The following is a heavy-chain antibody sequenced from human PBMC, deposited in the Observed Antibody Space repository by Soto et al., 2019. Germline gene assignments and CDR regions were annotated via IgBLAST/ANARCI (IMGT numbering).Heavy chain of an antibody. D-gene: IGHD1-1*01. CDR1: GFTFSSYG. J-gene: IGHJ6*02. CDR3: AKDQTGTKYYYGMDV. V-gene: IGHV3-30*18. CDR2: ISYDGSNK. Sequence: GGSLRLSCAASGFTFSSYGMHWVRQAPGKGLEWVAVISYDGSNKYYADSVKGRFTISRDNSKNTLYLQMNSLRAEDTAVYYCAKDQTGTKYYYGMDVWGQGATVTVSS.